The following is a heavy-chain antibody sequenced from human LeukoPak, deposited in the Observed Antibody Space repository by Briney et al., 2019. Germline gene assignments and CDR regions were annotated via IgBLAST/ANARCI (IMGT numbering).Heavy chain of an antibody. CDR2: IYYSGST. CDR1: GGSISSSSYY. D-gene: IGHD4-23*01. CDR3: ARDYPYYGGIQADALDI. J-gene: IGHJ3*02. V-gene: IGHV4-39*07. Sequence: PSETLSLTCTVSGGSISSSSYYWGWIRQPPGKGLEWIGSIYYSGSTYYNPSLKSRVTISVDTSKNQFSLKLSSVTAADTAVYYCARDYPYYGGIQADALDIWGQGTMVTVSS.